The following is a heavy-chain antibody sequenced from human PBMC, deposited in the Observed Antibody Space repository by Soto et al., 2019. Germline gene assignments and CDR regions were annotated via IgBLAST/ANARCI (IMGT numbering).Heavy chain of an antibody. CDR3: ARGYFDWLLQVDY. J-gene: IGHJ4*02. D-gene: IGHD3-9*01. Sequence: ASVKVSCKASGYTFTSYAMHWVRQAPGQGLEWMGWINPNSGGTNYAQKFQGWVTMTRDTSISTAYMELSRLRSDDTAVYYCARGYFDWLLQVDYWGQGTLVTVSS. CDR2: INPNSGGT. V-gene: IGHV1-2*04. CDR1: GYTFTSYA.